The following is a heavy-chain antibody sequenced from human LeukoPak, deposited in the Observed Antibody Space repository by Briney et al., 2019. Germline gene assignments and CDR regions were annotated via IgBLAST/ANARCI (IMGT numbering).Heavy chain of an antibody. J-gene: IGHJ3*02. CDR3: ARDSSASDAFDI. D-gene: IGHD3-22*01. CDR2: ISAYNGNT. CDR1: GYTFTSYS. Sequence: ASVKVSCKASGYTFTSYSINWVRQAPGQGLEWMGWISAYNGNTNYAQKLQGRVTMTTDTSTSTAYMELRSLRSDDTAVYYCARDSSASDAFDIWGQGTMVTVSS. V-gene: IGHV1-18*01.